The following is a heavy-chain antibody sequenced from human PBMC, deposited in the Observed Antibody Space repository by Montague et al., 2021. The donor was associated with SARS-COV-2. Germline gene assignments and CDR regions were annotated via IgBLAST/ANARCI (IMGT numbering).Heavy chain of an antibody. V-gene: IGHV2-70*01. CDR2: IDWDDDK. D-gene: IGHD5-18*01. J-gene: IGHJ6*02. CDR3: ARKPVDTDTVSMLAPYYGIDF. Sequence: PALVKPTQTLTLTCTFSGFSLSTSGMCVSWIRQPPGKALEWLALIDWDDDKYYSTSLKTRLTISKDTSKNQVVLTMTNMDPVDTATYYCARKPVDTDTVSMLAPYYGIDFWGQGTTVTVSS. CDR1: GFSLSTSGMC.